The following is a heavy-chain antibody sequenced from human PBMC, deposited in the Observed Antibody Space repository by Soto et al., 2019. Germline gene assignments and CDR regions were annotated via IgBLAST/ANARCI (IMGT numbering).Heavy chain of an antibody. Sequence: QVQLQQSGPGLVKPSQTLSLTCTVSGGSISSGDYYWNWIRQHPEKGLEWIGSIHHRGNTYYSPSLERRISISIDTSKKQFSLRLSSVTAADTAVYYCAREGGSYDSGGFLIRGAFDVWGQGTTVTVSP. J-gene: IGHJ3*01. V-gene: IGHV4-31*03. CDR2: IHHRGNT. CDR3: AREGGSYDSGGFLIRGAFDV. CDR1: GGSISSGDYY. D-gene: IGHD3-22*01.